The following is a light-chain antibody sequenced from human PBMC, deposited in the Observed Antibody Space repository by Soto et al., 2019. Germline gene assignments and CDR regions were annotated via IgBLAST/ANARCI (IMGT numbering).Light chain of an antibody. CDR1: RNINRK. V-gene: IGKV3-15*01. CDR3: QQYYDYPPLI. Sequence: EIVMTQSPATLSVSPGERATLSCRASRNINRKLAWYQQKPGQAPRLLISGAATRAAGIPARFSGSGSGTDFTLTISSLQSEDFAVYYCQQYYDYPPLIFGGGTKLEIK. J-gene: IGKJ4*01. CDR2: GAA.